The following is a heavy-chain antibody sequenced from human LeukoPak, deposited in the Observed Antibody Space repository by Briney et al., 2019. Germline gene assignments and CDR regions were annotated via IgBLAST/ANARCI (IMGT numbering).Heavy chain of an antibody. D-gene: IGHD6-19*01. Sequence: SEILSLTCTVSGGSISSYYWSWIRQPPGKGLEWIGYIHTRGSTNYNPSLKSRVTISVDTSKNQFSLKLSSVTAADTAVYYCAGNSGWYVYNYWGQGTLVSVSS. CDR3: AGNSGWYVYNY. CDR1: GGSISSYY. V-gene: IGHV4-4*09. J-gene: IGHJ4*02. CDR2: IHTRGST.